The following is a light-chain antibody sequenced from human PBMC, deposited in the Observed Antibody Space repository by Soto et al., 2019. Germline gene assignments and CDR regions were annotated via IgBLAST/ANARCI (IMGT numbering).Light chain of an antibody. CDR3: QQYGSSPPYT. J-gene: IGKJ2*01. Sequence: EIVLTQSPGTLSLSPGERATLSCRASQSVNNNFLAWYQQKPGQAPRLLIYGASYRATGIPDRFSGSGSGTDFTLTISRLEPEDFAVYYCQQYGSSPPYTFGQGTELEIK. CDR2: GAS. CDR1: QSVNNNF. V-gene: IGKV3-20*01.